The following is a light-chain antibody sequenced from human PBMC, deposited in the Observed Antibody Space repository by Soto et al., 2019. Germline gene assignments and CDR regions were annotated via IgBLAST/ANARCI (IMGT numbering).Light chain of an antibody. Sequence: SYELTQPPSVSVSPGQTARITCSGDALPKQYAYWYQQKPRQAPVLVIYKDSERPSGIPERFSGSSSGTTVTLTISGVQAEVEADDNCQSADSSGTCVVFGGGTKLTVL. CDR3: QSADSSGTCVV. V-gene: IGLV3-25*03. CDR2: KDS. CDR1: ALPKQY. J-gene: IGLJ2*01.